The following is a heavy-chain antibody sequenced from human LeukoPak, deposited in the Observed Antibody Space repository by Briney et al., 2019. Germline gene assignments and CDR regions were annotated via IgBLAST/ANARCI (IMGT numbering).Heavy chain of an antibody. CDR1: GYTFTSYY. D-gene: IGHD1-1*01. J-gene: IGHJ6*02. CDR2: INPSGGST. Sequence: GASVKVSCKAPGYTFTSYYMHWVRQAPGQGLEWMGIINPSGGSTSYAQKFQGRVTMTRDTSTSTVYMELSSLRSEDTAVYYCARDNWNDNGMDVWGQGTTVTVSS. CDR3: ARDNWNDNGMDV. V-gene: IGHV1-46*01.